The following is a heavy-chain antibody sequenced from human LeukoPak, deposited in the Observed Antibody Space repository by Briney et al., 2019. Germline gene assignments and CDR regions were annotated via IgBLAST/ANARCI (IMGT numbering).Heavy chain of an antibody. J-gene: IGHJ4*02. CDR3: ARGRYYDSSGYYKRGLYYFDY. CDR1: GGSLSGYY. V-gene: IGHV4-34*01. CDR2: INHSGST. D-gene: IGHD3-22*01. Sequence: SETLSLTCAVSGGSLSGYYWSWIRQPPGKGLEWIGEINHSGSTNYNPSLKSRVTISVDTSKTQFSLKLSSVTAADTAVYYCARGRYYDSSGYYKRGLYYFDYWGQGTLVTVSS.